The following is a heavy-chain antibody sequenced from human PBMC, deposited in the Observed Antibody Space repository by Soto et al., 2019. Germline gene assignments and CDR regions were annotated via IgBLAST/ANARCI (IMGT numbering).Heavy chain of an antibody. CDR1: GFIVSDNY. J-gene: IGHJ4*02. V-gene: IGHV3-53*02. CDR3: ARGKSGYLTFDF. Sequence: EVQLVETRGGLVQPGGSLRLSCAASGFIVSDNYMNWVRQAPGKGLEWLSVVYSGSATYYADSVKGRFSISRDNSKNTVFLHMNSLRVEDTAVYYCARGKSGYLTFDFWGQGTQVTVSS. D-gene: IGHD3-22*01. CDR2: VYSGSAT.